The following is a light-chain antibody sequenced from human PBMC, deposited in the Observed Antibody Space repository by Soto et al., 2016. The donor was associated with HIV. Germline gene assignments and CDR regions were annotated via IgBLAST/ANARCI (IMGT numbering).Light chain of an antibody. Sequence: DIQMTQSPSSLSLSIGDRVSITCRASQSISTYLNWYQQKPGRAPKLLISDASSLQSGVPSRFSGRGSGTDFTLTISSLQHEDLATYYCQQSSRTPRTFGQGTMVEIK. V-gene: IGKV1-39*01. CDR1: QSISTY. CDR2: DAS. J-gene: IGKJ1*01. CDR3: QQSSRTPRT.